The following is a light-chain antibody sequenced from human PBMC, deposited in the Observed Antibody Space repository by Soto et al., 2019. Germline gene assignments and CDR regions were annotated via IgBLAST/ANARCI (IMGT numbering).Light chain of an antibody. CDR2: DTS. Sequence: IVMTQSPATLSVSPGERATVSCRTSQSVRRIAWYQQKPCQAPRLLIYDTSNRATGVPARFSGSGSWTDFTLTISSLEPEDFAVYYCQQRSNWKLTFGGGAKVDI. V-gene: IGKV3-11*01. CDR1: QSVRR. J-gene: IGKJ4*01. CDR3: QQRSNWKLT.